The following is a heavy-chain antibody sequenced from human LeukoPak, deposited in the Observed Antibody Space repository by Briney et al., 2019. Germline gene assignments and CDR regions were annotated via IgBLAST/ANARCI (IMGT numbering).Heavy chain of an antibody. V-gene: IGHV1-18*01. Sequence: ASVTVSFTASGYTFTSCGISWVRQAPGQGLEWMGWISAYNGNTNYAQKLQGRVTMTTDTSTSTAYMELRSLRSDDTAVYYCARYWDLYYDSSGYYDYWGQGTLVTVSS. J-gene: IGHJ4*02. D-gene: IGHD3-22*01. CDR1: GYTFTSCG. CDR2: ISAYNGNT. CDR3: ARYWDLYYDSSGYYDY.